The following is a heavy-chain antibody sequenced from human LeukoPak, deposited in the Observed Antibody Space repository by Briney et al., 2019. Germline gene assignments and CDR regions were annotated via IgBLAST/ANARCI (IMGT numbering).Heavy chain of an antibody. Sequence: SETLSLTCTVSGGSISSYYWSWIRQPAGKGLEWIGRIYTSGSTNYNPSLKSRVTMSVDTSKNQFSLKLSSVTAADTAVYYCARRRVVNPLYDAFDIWGQGTMVTVSS. CDR3: ARRRVVNPLYDAFDI. CDR1: GGSISSYY. V-gene: IGHV4-4*07. J-gene: IGHJ3*02. D-gene: IGHD2-2*01. CDR2: IYTSGST.